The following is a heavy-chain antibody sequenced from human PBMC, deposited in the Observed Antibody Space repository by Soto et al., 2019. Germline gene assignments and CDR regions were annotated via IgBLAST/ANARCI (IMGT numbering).Heavy chain of an antibody. CDR1: GGTIRTSSYY. D-gene: IGHD1-7*01. V-gene: IGHV4-39*01. Sequence: SETLSLTCTVSGGTIRTSSYYWGWIRQPPGKGLEWIGNVYYAGNTYNNPSLKSRVSISVDTSKNQFSLHLNSVTPEDTAVYYCAGTSSLQWYYMDVWDKGTTVTVSS. J-gene: IGHJ6*03. CDR3: AGTSSLQWYYMDV. CDR2: VYYAGNT.